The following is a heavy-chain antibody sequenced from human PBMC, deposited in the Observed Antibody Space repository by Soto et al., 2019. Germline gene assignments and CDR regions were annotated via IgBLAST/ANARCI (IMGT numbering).Heavy chain of an antibody. CDR1: GGSISSYY. CDR2: ISYSGST. Sequence: QVQLQESGPGLVKPSETLSLTCRISGGSISSYYWNWIRQAPGKGLEWIGFISYSGSTNYNPALTSRVTISVDTSKDQISLMLNSVTAADTAVSYCARVQSTSWGYYYAVDVLGQGTTVTVSS. CDR3: ARVQSTSWGYYYAVDV. V-gene: IGHV4-59*01. J-gene: IGHJ6*01. D-gene: IGHD2-2*01.